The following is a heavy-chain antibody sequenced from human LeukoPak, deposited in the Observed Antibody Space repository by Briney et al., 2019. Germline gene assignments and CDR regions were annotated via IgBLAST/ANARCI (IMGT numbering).Heavy chain of an antibody. V-gene: IGHV4-61*02. Sequence: SSQTLSLTCTVSGGSISSGSYYWSWIRQPAGKGLEWIGRIYTSGSTNYNPSLKSRVTISVDTSKNQFSLKLSSVTAADTAVYYCARDSFVTPYSSSWYDDAFDIWGQGTMVTVSS. CDR2: IYTSGST. CDR1: GGSISSGSYY. D-gene: IGHD6-13*01. CDR3: ARDSFVTPYSSSWYDDAFDI. J-gene: IGHJ3*02.